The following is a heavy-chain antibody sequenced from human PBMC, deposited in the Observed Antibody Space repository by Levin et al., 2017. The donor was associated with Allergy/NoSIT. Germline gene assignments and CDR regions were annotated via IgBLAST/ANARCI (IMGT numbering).Heavy chain of an antibody. Sequence: PSETLSLTCTVSGDSIITDNYFWGWVRQPPGKGLEWVGSMSSAGHTYHNPSLNSRVTISLETSKNQLTLRMHSLTAADTALYFCARSPAVAAATHYLDHWGQGTQVTVSS. CDR1: GDSIITDNYF. CDR3: ARSPAVAAATHYLDH. J-gene: IGHJ4*02. V-gene: IGHV4-39*06. D-gene: IGHD2-2*01. CDR2: MSSAGHT.